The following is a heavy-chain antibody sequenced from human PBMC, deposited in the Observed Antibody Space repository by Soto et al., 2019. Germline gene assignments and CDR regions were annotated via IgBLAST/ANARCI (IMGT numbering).Heavy chain of an antibody. J-gene: IGHJ4*02. V-gene: IGHV1-18*01. CDR1: GYTFTSYG. Sequence: ASVKVSCKASGYTFTSYGISWVRQAPGQGLEWMGWISAYNGNTNYAQKLQGRVTMTTDTSTSTAYMELRSLRSDDTAVYYCAREGITMVRGILEALGYWGQGTLVTV. D-gene: IGHD3-10*01. CDR3: AREGITMVRGILEALGY. CDR2: ISAYNGNT.